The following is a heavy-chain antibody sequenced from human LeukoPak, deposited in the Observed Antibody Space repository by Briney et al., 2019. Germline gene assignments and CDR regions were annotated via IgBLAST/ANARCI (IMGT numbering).Heavy chain of an antibody. Sequence: GGSLRLSCAASGFTFDDYAMHWVRQAPGKGLEWVSGISWNSGSIGYADSVKGRFTISRDNAKNSLYLQMNSLRAEDTALYYCARDFIQDSSSWFVASYNWFDPWGQGTLVTVSS. CDR2: ISWNSGSI. J-gene: IGHJ5*02. D-gene: IGHD6-13*01. CDR1: GFTFDDYA. CDR3: ARDFIQDSSSWFVASYNWFDP. V-gene: IGHV3-9*01.